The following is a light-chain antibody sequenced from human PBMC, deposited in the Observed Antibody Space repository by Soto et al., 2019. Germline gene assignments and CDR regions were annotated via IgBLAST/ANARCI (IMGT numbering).Light chain of an antibody. V-gene: IGKV3-20*01. CDR3: EFCGDPSKT. CDR1: QTVSSNF. Sequence: EIVLTHSPGTLSWSPGERGTLSCRASQTVSSNFLAWYQQKPGQAPRLLIFDASTRATGIPDRFTGSGSGKDLTLAISGLEPEDFGVYHCEFCGDPSKTVAQGPQVHIK. J-gene: IGKJ1*01. CDR2: DAS.